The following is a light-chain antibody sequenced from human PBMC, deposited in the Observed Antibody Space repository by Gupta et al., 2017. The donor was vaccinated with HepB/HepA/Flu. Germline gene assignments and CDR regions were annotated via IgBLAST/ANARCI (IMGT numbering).Light chain of an antibody. CDR3: QHYGSSLPYT. Sequence: DIVLTQSPGTLSLSPGERASLSCRASQSVTTNNLAWYQQRPGQAPRLLIFGASSRATGIPDRFSGSGSGTDFTLTISRLEPEDFAVYYCQHYGSSLPYTFGQGTNLEIK. CDR1: QSVTTNN. CDR2: GAS. V-gene: IGKV3-20*01. J-gene: IGKJ2*01.